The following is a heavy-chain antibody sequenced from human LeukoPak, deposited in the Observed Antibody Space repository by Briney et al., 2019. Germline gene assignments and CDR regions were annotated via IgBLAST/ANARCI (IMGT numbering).Heavy chain of an antibody. CDR3: ARVVQQQLVDY. Sequence: SETLSLTCAVYGGSFSGYYWSWIRQPPGKGLEWIGEINHSGSTNYNPSLKSRVTISVDTSKNQFSLKLSSVTAADTAVYYCARVVQQQLVDYWGQGTLVTVSS. V-gene: IGHV4-34*01. D-gene: IGHD6-13*01. J-gene: IGHJ4*02. CDR1: GGSFSGYY. CDR2: INHSGST.